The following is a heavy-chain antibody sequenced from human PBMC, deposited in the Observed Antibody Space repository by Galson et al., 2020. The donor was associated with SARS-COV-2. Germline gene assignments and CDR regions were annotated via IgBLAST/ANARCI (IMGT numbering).Heavy chain of an antibody. J-gene: IGHJ3*02. V-gene: IGHV3-21*01. D-gene: IGHD3-9*01. CDR3: ARDTAILRYVDWHRRDAFDS. Sequence: NSGGSLRLSCAASGFTFINYSMNWVSQAPGKGLEWVSSISSSSTYIYYADSVTGRFTISIDNAKNSVYLQMNSLRAEDTAVYYGARDTAILRYVDWHRRDAFDSWGQGTSVTVAS. CDR1: GFTFINYS. CDR2: ISSSSTYI.